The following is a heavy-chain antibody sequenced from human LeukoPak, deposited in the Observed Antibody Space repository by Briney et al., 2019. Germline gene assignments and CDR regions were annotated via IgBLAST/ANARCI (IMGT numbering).Heavy chain of an antibody. J-gene: IGHJ5*02. D-gene: IGHD3-10*01. Sequence: SETLSLTGTVSYGSSSTSSHYWGWIRQPPGKGLEWIGSINYSGSTYYNPSLKSRVSMSVDTSKNQFSLKLSSVTAADTAVYYCARRSRWAGFDPWGQGTLVTVSS. CDR2: INYSGST. V-gene: IGHV4-39*01. CDR1: YGSSSTSSHY. CDR3: ARRSRWAGFDP.